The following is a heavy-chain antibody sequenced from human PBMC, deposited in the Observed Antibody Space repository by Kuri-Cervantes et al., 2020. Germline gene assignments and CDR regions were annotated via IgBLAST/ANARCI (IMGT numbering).Heavy chain of an antibody. J-gene: IGHJ6*03. V-gene: IGHV3-30*03. CDR3: ARRSDRTLSYYDFWSGSGGYYYYMDV. CDR1: GFTFSSYG. CDR2: IFFDGSNK. Sequence: GESLKISCAAFGFTFSSYGMHWVRQAPGKGLEWVAVIFFDGSNKYYADSVKGRFTISRDNSKNTLYLQMNSLRAEDTAVYYCARRSDRTLSYYDFWSGSGGYYYYMDVWGKGTTVTVSS. D-gene: IGHD3-3*01.